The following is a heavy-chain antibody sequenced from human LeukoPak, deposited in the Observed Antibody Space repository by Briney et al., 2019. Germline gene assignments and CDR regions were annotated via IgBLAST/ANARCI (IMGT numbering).Heavy chain of an antibody. J-gene: IGHJ6*02. D-gene: IGHD3-10*01. CDR3: ARVRFHYGSGGYRRWRYGMDV. Sequence: SETLSLTCAVYGGSFSGYYWSWIRQPPGKGLEWIGEINDSGSTNYNPSLKSRVTISVDTSKNQFSLKLSSVTAAETAVYYCARVRFHYGSGGYRRWRYGMDVWGQGTTVTVSS. V-gene: IGHV4-34*01. CDR2: INDSGST. CDR1: GGSFSGYY.